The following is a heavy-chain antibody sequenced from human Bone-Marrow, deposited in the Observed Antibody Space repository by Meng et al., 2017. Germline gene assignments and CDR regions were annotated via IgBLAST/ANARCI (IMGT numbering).Heavy chain of an antibody. J-gene: IGHJ4*02. CDR3: ARGPTTMAHDFDY. CDR1: GGSFSDYY. D-gene: IGHD4-11*01. Sequence: QWRLQLWGAGVFKPSETLSLACVVSGGSFSDYYWSWIRQPPGKGREWIGEINHSGSTNYNPSLESRATISVDTSQNNLSLKLSSVTAADSAVYYCARGPTTMAHDFDYWGQGTLVTVSS. CDR2: INHSGST. V-gene: IGHV4-34*01.